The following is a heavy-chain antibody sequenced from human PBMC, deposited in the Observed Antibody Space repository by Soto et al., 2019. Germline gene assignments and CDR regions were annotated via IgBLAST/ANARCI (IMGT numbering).Heavy chain of an antibody. Sequence: PGGSLRLSCAASGFTFGSYAMSWVRQAPGKGLEWVSAISGSGGSTYYADSVKGRFTISRDNSKNTLYLQMNSLRAEDTAVYYCAKALGVVVPAAIRSWGQGTLVTVSS. D-gene: IGHD2-2*01. CDR3: AKALGVVVPAAIRS. V-gene: IGHV3-23*01. CDR1: GFTFGSYA. J-gene: IGHJ4*02. CDR2: ISGSGGST.